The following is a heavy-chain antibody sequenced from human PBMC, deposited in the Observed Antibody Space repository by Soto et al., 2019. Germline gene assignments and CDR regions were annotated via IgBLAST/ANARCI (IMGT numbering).Heavy chain of an antibody. CDR3: ARTGDIVVVPAAHTWFDP. D-gene: IGHD2-2*01. Sequence: ASVKVSCKVSGYTFTSYYMHWVRQAPGQGLEWMGIINPSGGSTSYAQKFQGRVTMTRDTSTGTVYMELSSLRSEDTAVYYCARTGDIVVVPAAHTWFDPWGQGTLVTVSS. V-gene: IGHV1-46*01. CDR2: INPSGGST. CDR1: GYTFTSYY. J-gene: IGHJ5*02.